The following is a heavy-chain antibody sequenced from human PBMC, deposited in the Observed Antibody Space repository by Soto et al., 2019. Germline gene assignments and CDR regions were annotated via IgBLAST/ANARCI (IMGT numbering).Heavy chain of an antibody. D-gene: IGHD2-15*01. CDR2: ISGNGGNT. V-gene: IGHV3-64D*06. Sequence: PGGSLRLSCSGSGFTFSHHSSYWVRQAPGKGLRYVSTISGNGGNTHYAASVRGRFTISRDNSKNTVFLQMSGLGVADSAVYYCVEVSGYCTGGSCFSYFDYWGQGALVTVSS. CDR3: VEVSGYCTGGSCFSYFDY. J-gene: IGHJ4*02. CDR1: GFTFSHHS.